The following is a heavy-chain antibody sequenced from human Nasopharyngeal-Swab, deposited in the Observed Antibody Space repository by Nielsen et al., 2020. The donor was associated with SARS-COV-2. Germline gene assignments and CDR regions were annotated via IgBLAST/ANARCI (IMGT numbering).Heavy chain of an antibody. CDR2: ISSSSSYI. J-gene: IGHJ6*03. D-gene: IGHD3-10*01. CDR3: ARARRGVDYYMDV. Sequence: GGCLRLSWAASVFTFSSYSMNWVRQAPGKGLEWVSSISSSSSYIYYADSVKGRSTISRDNAKNSLYLQMNSLRAEDTAVYYCARARRGVDYYMDVWGKGTTVTVSS. CDR1: VFTFSSYS. V-gene: IGHV3-21*01.